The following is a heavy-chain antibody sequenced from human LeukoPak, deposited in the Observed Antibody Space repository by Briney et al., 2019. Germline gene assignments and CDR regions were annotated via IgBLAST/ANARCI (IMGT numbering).Heavy chain of an antibody. V-gene: IGHV3-23*01. CDR3: AKAGRPQAVAGWIDY. Sequence: GGSLRLSCAASGFTFNNYVMSRVRQAPGKGLEWVSVMGGGGTTYYADYVKGRFTISRDTSKNTLYLQMNSLRAEDTAIYYCAKAGRPQAVAGWIDYWGQGTLVTVSS. J-gene: IGHJ4*02. CDR1: GFTFNNYV. D-gene: IGHD6-19*01. CDR2: MGGGGTT.